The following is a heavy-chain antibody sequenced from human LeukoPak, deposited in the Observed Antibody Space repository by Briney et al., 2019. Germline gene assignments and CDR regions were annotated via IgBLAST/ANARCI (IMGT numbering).Heavy chain of an antibody. CDR1: GFIFSSYA. D-gene: IGHD3-10*01. CDR3: ARTSGSGRTLHYGMDV. V-gene: IGHV3-33*08. J-gene: IGHJ6*02. Sequence: GGSLRLSCAASGFIFSSYAMNWVRQAPGKGLEWVAVIWYDGSNKYYADSVKGRLTISRDNSKNTLYLQMNSLRAEDTAVYYCARTSGSGRTLHYGMDVWGQGTTVTVSS. CDR2: IWYDGSNK.